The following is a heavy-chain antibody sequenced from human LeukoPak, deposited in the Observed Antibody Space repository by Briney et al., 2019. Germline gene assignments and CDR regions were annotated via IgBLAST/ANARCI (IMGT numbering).Heavy chain of an antibody. CDR1: GGSISSYY. D-gene: IGHD3-22*01. J-gene: IGHJ5*02. Sequence: PSETLSLTCTVSGGSISSYYWSWIRQPPGKGLEWIGYIYYSGSTNYNPSLKSRVTISVDTSKNQFSLKLSSVTAADTAVYYCARSLHYYDSSGYYRPWGQGTLVTVSS. CDR3: ARSLHYYDSSGYYRP. V-gene: IGHV4-59*01. CDR2: IYYSGST.